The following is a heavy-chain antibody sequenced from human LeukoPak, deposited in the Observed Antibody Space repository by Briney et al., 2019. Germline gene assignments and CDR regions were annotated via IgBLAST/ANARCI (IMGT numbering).Heavy chain of an antibody. CDR1: GFMSGSYP. CDR3: AKGYRRGWYVGGNFDY. D-gene: IGHD6-19*01. J-gene: IGHJ4*02. V-gene: IGHV3-23*01. Sequence: GGSLRLSCVVSGFMSGSYPMTWVRQDPREGLEWLSTVSGRGDSTYYAESVKGRFTISRDTSKNTVYLQMNSLRAEDTALYYCAKGYRRGWYVGGNFDYWGQGTPVTVSS. CDR2: VSGRGDST.